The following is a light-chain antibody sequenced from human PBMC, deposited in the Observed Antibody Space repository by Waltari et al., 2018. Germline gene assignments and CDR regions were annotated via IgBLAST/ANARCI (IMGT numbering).Light chain of an antibody. J-gene: IGKJ2*01. V-gene: IGKV4-1*01. Sequence: DIVMTQSPDSLAVSLGERATINCKSSQSILYSSSNMNYLAWYQQKPGQPPKLLIYWASTRESGVPDRFSGSGSGTDFTLTISSLQAEDVAVYYCQQYYSIPYTFGPGTKLEIK. CDR3: QQYYSIPYT. CDR1: QSILYSSSNMNY. CDR2: WAS.